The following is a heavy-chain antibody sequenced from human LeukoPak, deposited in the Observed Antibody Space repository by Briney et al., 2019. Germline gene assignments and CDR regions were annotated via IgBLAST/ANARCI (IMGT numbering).Heavy chain of an antibody. CDR1: GFTFSSYA. D-gene: IGHD3-10*01. J-gene: IGHJ4*02. Sequence: SGGSLRLSCAASGFTFSSYAMHWVRQAPGKGLEDVSAISSNGGSTYYANSVKGRFTISRDNSKNTLYLQMGSLRAEDMAVYYCAGLARRSTMVPVWSQGTLVTVSS. CDR3: AGLARRSTMVPV. CDR2: ISSNGGST. V-gene: IGHV3-64*01.